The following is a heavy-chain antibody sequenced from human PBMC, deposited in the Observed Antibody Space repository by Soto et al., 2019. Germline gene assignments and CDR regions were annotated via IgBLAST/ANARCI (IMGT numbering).Heavy chain of an antibody. CDR2: MNPNSGNT. CDR3: ATVRGATPRYYGMDV. CDR1: GYTFTSYD. D-gene: IGHD1-26*01. Sequence: ASVKVSCKASGYTFTSYDINWVRQATGQGLEWMGWMNPNSGNTGYAQKFQGRVTMTRNTSISTAYMELSSLRSEDTAVYYCATVRGATPRYYGMDVWGQGTTVTVSS. J-gene: IGHJ6*02. V-gene: IGHV1-8*01.